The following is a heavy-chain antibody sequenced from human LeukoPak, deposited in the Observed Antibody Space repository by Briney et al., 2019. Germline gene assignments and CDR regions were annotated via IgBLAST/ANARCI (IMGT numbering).Heavy chain of an antibody. D-gene: IGHD4/OR15-4a*01. CDR3: ARSLPGTMHRGYGIDV. J-gene: IGHJ6*02. CDR1: GYSFTNYG. V-gene: IGHV5-51*01. Sequence: GGSLKISCKASGYSFTNYGSGGVRRMPGKGLELIGIIYPGHSDTRYRPSFQDQVTISAHKSSRTAFLQWSRVKAPDTGMYYCARSLPGTMHRGYGIDVWGQGTTVTVSS. CDR2: IYPGHSDT.